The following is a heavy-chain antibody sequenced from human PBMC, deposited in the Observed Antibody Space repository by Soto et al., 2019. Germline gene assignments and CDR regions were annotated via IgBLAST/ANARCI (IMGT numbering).Heavy chain of an antibody. CDR1: GFTFSNAW. V-gene: IGHV3-15*07. CDR3: TTLPVVVVAEDAFDI. J-gene: IGHJ3*02. Sequence: GGSLRLSCAASGFTFSNAWMNWVRQAPGKGLEWVGRIKSKTDGGTTDYAAPVKGRFTISRDDSKNTLYLQMNSLKTEDTAVYYCTTLPVVVVAEDAFDIWGQGTMVTVSS. D-gene: IGHD2-15*01. CDR2: IKSKTDGGTT.